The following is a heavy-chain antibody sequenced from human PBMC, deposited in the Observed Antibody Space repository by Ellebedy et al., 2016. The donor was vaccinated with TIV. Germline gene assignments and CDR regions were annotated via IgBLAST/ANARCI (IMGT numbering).Heavy chain of an antibody. J-gene: IGHJ5*02. D-gene: IGHD5-18*01. V-gene: IGHV4-59*08. CDR2: IYYSGST. CDR1: GGSISSYC. Sequence: MPSETLSLTCTVSGGSISSYCWSWIRQPPGKGLEWIGSIYYSGSTNYNPSLKSRVTISVDTSKNQFSLKLRSVTAADTAVYYCARQGYSYGSWFDPWGQGTLVTVSS. CDR3: ARQGYSYGSWFDP.